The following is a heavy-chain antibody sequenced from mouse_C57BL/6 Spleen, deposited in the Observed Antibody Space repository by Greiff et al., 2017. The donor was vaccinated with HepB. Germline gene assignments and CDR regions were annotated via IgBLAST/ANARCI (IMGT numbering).Heavy chain of an antibody. CDR2: INPNNGGT. D-gene: IGHD1-1*01. CDR3: AGSSYVTWFAY. J-gene: IGHJ3*01. Sequence: EVQLQQSGPELVKPGASVKMSCKASGYTFTDYNMHWVKQSHGKSLEWIGYINPNNGGTSYNQKFKGKATLTVNKSSSTAYMEHRSLTSEDSAVYYCAGSSYVTWFAYWGQGTLVTVSA. V-gene: IGHV1-22*01. CDR1: GYTFTDYN.